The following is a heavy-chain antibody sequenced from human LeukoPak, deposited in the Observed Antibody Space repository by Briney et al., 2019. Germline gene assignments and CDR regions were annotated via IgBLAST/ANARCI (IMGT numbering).Heavy chain of an antibody. D-gene: IGHD3-22*01. Sequence: PGGSLRLSCTASGFTFSTYPIHWVRQAPGKGLEWVAFIRYDGSNKYYADSVKGRFTISRDNSKNTLYLQMNSLRAEDTAVYYCAKLFIDDSILAYSWWGQGNLVTVSS. V-gene: IGHV3-30*02. CDR3: AKLFIDDSILAYSW. CDR1: GFTFSTYP. CDR2: IRYDGSNK. J-gene: IGHJ4*02.